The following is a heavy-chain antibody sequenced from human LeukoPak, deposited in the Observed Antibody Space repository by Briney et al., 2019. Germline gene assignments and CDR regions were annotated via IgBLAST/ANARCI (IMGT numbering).Heavy chain of an antibody. CDR1: GFTFSSYS. J-gene: IGHJ6*03. Sequence: GGSLRLSCAASGFTFSSYSMNWVRQAPGKGLEWVSYISSSSSTIYYADSVKGRFTISRDNAKNSLYLQMNSLRAEDTAVYYCARDRKYYYDSSGTFPNYMDVWGKGTTVTVSS. V-gene: IGHV3-48*01. D-gene: IGHD3-22*01. CDR3: ARDRKYYYDSSGTFPNYMDV. CDR2: ISSSSSTI.